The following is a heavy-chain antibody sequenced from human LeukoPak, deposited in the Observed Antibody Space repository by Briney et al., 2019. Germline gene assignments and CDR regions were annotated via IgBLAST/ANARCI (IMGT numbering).Heavy chain of an antibody. CDR2: INHSGTT. J-gene: IGHJ4*02. CDR1: GDSISGYY. D-gene: IGHD2-21*02. CDR3: ARAPYCGGDCSRASDV. Sequence: PSETLSLTCTVSGDSISGYYWSWIRQPPGKGLEWIGEINHSGTTNYNPSLKSRVTISVDTSKNQFSLKLNSVTAADTAVYYCARAPYCGGDCSRASDVWGQGTLVTVSS. V-gene: IGHV4-34*01.